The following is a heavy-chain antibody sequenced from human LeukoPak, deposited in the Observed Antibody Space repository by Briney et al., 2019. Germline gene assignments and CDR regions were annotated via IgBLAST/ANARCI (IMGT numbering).Heavy chain of an antibody. D-gene: IGHD3-22*01. CDR2: INSDGSST. V-gene: IGHV3-74*01. Sequence: SGGSLRLSCAASGFTFSSYWMHWVRQAPGKGLVWVSRINSDGSSTSYADSVKGRFTISRDNAKNTLYLQMNSLRAEDTAEYYCARVYASPYYYDSSGYYYFDYWGQGTLVTVSS. CDR1: GFTFSSYW. CDR3: ARVYASPYYYDSSGYYYFDY. J-gene: IGHJ4*02.